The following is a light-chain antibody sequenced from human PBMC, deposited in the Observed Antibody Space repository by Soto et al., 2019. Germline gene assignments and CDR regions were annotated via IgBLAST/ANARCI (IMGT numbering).Light chain of an antibody. CDR1: SSDIGADDF. Sequence: QSVLTQPASVSGTPGQSITISCTGTSSDIGADDFVSCYQHQPDKTTHLIIFEVTYRPTGSSHRFSASKSGNTASLTITGLQAADDAFYYCRAYGGTTFHDGVFGGGTKLTVL. V-gene: IGLV2-14*01. CDR2: EVT. J-gene: IGLJ3*02. CDR3: RAYGGTTFHDGV.